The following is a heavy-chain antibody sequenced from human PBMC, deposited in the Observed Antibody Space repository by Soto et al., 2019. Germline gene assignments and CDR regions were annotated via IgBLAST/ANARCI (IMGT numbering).Heavy chain of an antibody. Sequence: SETLALTCTVSGGSMSSYDGSGIRQPPGKGLEWIGYIYYSGSTNYNPSLKSRVTISVDTSKNQFSLKLSSVTAADTAVYYCARGPDYGDYLDYWGQGTLVTVSS. CDR3: ARGPDYGDYLDY. D-gene: IGHD4-17*01. J-gene: IGHJ4*02. V-gene: IGHV4-59*01. CDR2: IYYSGST. CDR1: GGSMSSYD.